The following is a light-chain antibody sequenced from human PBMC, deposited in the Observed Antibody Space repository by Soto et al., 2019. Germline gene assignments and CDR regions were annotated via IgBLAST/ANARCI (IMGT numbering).Light chain of an antibody. CDR1: QSISSW. Sequence: DIQMTQSPSSVSASVGDRVTITCRASQSISSWLAWYQQKPGTVPRLLIYAASSLQSGVPSRFSGSGAGTEFTLTITSLQPEDFGTYYCLQGDIFPITFGQGTSLEIK. V-gene: IGKV1-12*01. J-gene: IGKJ5*01. CDR3: LQGDIFPIT. CDR2: AAS.